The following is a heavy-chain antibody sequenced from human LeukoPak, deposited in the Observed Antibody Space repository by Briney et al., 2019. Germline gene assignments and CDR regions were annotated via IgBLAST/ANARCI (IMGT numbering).Heavy chain of an antibody. D-gene: IGHD2-8*02. CDR2: VSSDGTT. CDR1: GDSVTSYY. V-gene: IGHV4-59*08. J-gene: IGHJ4*02. Sequence: SETLSLTCSVSGDSVTSYYWSWIRQPPGKGLEWNGYVSSDGTTNYTPSLRSRVIMSVDTAKNHISLSLTSLTAADTAIYYCARLDCTGDGCYNHWGQGTLVTVSS. CDR3: ARLDCTGDGCYNH.